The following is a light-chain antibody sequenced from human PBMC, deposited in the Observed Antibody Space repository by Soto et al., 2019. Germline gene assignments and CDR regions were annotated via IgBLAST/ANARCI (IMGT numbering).Light chain of an antibody. CDR3: QQFGTSRT. CDR1: QSVTSSY. V-gene: IGKV3-20*01. J-gene: IGKJ1*01. CDR2: GAS. Sequence: VLTQSPGNLSLSPGERATLSCRASQSVTSSYLAWYQQKPGQAPRLLIYGASNRATGIPDRFSGSGSGTDFSLTISGLEPEDFAVYYCQQFGTSRTFGQGTKVEIK.